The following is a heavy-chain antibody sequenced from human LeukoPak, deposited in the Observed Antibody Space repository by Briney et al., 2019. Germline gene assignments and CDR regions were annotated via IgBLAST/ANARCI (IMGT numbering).Heavy chain of an antibody. D-gene: IGHD2-8*01. J-gene: IGHJ4*02. CDR3: ARHGRMVIMSKFSTGIDQ. CDR2: IYYTGMT. CDR1: DGSISNYF. Sequence: SETLSLTCTVPDGSISNYFWRWIRKPPGKGLEWIGYIYYTGMTNSNPSLKSRVTISMDTSKNQFSLNLRSVTAADTAIYYCARHGRMVIMSKFSTGIDQWGQGTLVTVSS. V-gene: IGHV4-59*08.